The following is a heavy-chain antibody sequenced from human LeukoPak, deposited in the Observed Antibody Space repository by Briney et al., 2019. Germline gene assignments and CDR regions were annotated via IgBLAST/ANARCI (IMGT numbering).Heavy chain of an antibody. V-gene: IGHV1-8*03. Sequence: ASVKVSCKASGYTFTSYDINWVRQATGQGLEWMGWMNPNSGNTGYAQKFQGRVTITRNTSISTAYMELSSLRSEDTAVYYCARGQAPYYYGSGSYYKLGYWGQGTLVTVSS. J-gene: IGHJ4*02. CDR3: ARGQAPYYYGSGSYYKLGY. CDR2: MNPNSGNT. CDR1: GYTFTSYD. D-gene: IGHD3-10*01.